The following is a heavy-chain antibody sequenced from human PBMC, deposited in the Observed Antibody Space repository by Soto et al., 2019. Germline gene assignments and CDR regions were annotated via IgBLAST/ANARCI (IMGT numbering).Heavy chain of an antibody. J-gene: IGHJ3*02. CDR1: GYTFTSYG. D-gene: IGHD2-15*01. CDR3: ARVRDIVVVVAARGGGSAFDI. CDR2: ISAYNGNT. Sequence: ASVKVSCKASGYTFTSYGISWVRQAPGQRLEWMGWISAYNGNTNYAQKLQGRVTMTTDTSTSTAYMELRSLRSDDTAVYYCARVRDIVVVVAARGGGSAFDIWGQGTMVTVSS. V-gene: IGHV1-18*01.